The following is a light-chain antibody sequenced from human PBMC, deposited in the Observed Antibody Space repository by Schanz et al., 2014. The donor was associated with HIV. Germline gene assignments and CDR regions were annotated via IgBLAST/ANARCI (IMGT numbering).Light chain of an antibody. CDR2: QAS. V-gene: IGKV1-5*03. Sequence: DIQMTQSPSTLSASVGDRITITCRASHNIGNWLTWYQQKPGEAPYPLIFQASTLNSGVPSRFSGSGSGTEFTLTICSLQPDDSATYYCQQYHSSSLTFGQGTRLEIK. CDR1: HNIGNW. J-gene: IGKJ2*01. CDR3: QQYHSSSLT.